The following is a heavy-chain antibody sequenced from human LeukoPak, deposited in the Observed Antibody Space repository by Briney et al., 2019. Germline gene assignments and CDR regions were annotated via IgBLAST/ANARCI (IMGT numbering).Heavy chain of an antibody. CDR3: ARVGYSSGWRAPDFDY. J-gene: IGHJ4*02. Sequence: GGSLRLSCAASGFTFSSYGMHWVRQAPGKGLEWVAFIRYDGSNKYDADSVKGRFTISRDNAKKSLYLQMNSLRAEDTAFYYCARVGYSSGWRAPDFDYWGQGTLVTVSS. V-gene: IGHV3-30*02. CDR2: IRYDGSNK. CDR1: GFTFSSYG. D-gene: IGHD6-19*01.